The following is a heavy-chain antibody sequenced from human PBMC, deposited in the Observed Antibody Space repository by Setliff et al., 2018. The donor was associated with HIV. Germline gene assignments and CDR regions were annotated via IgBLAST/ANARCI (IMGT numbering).Heavy chain of an antibody. CDR1: GFTFSTSE. D-gene: IGHD2-15*01. J-gene: IGHJ5*02. CDR3: ARDDWTCSDGTCYSNWFDP. CDR2: ISSTGAII. Sequence: PGGSLRLSCAAAGFTFSTSEMNWVRQAPGKGLEWISYISSTGAIIYYADSVRGRFTISRDNAKNSVSLQMNSLRVEDTAVYYCARDDWTCSDGTCYSNWFDPWGQGTLVTVSS. V-gene: IGHV3-48*03.